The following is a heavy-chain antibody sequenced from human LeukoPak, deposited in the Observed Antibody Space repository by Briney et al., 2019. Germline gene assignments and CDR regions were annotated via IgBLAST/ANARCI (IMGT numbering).Heavy chain of an antibody. Sequence: GGSLRLSCAASGFTFSNYWMSWVRQAPGKGLEWVANIKQDGSELYYVDSVKGRFTVSRDNAKNSLYLQMSSLRAEDTAVYYCARGDGGNSAFDYWGQGTLVTVSS. J-gene: IGHJ4*02. V-gene: IGHV3-7*05. CDR2: IKQDGSEL. D-gene: IGHD4-23*01. CDR3: ARGDGGNSAFDY. CDR1: GFTFSNYW.